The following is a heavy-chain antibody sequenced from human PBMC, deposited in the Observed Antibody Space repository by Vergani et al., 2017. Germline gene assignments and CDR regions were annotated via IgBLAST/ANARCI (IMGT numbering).Heavy chain of an antibody. Sequence: QLQLQESGPGLVKPSETLSLTCTVSGGSISSSGYYWGWIRHPPGKGLEWIGIFYYSGSTYYTPSLKSRVTISVDTSKNQFSLKLSFVTAADTAVYYCARRNYYDSSSYLPFDYWGQGTLVTVSS. CDR1: GGSISSSGYY. V-gene: IGHV4-39*01. CDR3: ARRNYYDSSSYLPFDY. J-gene: IGHJ4*02. D-gene: IGHD3-22*01. CDR2: FYYSGST.